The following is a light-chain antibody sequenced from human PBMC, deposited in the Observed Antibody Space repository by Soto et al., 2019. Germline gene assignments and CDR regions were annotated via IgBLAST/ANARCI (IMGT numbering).Light chain of an antibody. J-gene: IGKJ1*01. V-gene: IGKV1-5*01. Sequence: DIQMTKSASTLSASVGDRVTITCRASQSISTWLAWYQQKPGKAPKLLIYDASSLQSGVPSRFSGSGSGTEFTLTISSLQPDDFATYYCQQYNSYSLTFGQGTKVDIK. CDR1: QSISTW. CDR2: DAS. CDR3: QQYNSYSLT.